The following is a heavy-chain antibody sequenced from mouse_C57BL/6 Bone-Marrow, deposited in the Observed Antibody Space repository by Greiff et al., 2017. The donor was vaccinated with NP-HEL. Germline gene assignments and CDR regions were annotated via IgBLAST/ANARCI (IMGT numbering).Heavy chain of an antibody. V-gene: IGHV2-2*01. CDR2: IWSGGST. CDR3: ARKSIYYGNYFDY. Sequence: QVHVKQSGPGLVQPSQSLSITCTVSGFSLTSYGVHWVRQSPGKGLEWLGVIWSGGSTDYNAAFISRLSISKDNSKSQVFFKMNSLQADDTATYYCARKSIYYGNYFDYWGQGTTLTVSS. CDR1: GFSLTSYG. D-gene: IGHD2-1*01. J-gene: IGHJ2*01.